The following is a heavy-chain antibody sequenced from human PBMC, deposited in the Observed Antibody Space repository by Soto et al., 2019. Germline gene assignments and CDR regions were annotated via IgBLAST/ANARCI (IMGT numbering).Heavy chain of an antibody. D-gene: IGHD4-17*01. V-gene: IGHV3-30-3*01. CDR1: GFTFSNFA. Sequence: PGGSLRLSCSGSGFTFSNFAMSWVRQAPGKGLEWVAATSYDGSNKFYADSVKGRFIISRDNSKNTLDLQMNTLRAEDTAVYYCAVVFYGGKSGNNYWGQGNPVTVDS. CDR3: AVVFYGGKSGNNY. CDR2: TSYDGSNK. J-gene: IGHJ4*02.